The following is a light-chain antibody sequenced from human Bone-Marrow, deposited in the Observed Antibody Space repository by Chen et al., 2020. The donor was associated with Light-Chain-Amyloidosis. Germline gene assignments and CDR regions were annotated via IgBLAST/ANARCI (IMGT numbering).Light chain of an antibody. Sequence: EIVLPQSPGTLSLSPGEGATLSCRASQTISSNYLTWYQQKFGQAPRLLIYGSSSRATGIPDRFTGSGSGTDFTLTINRLEPEDFAMYYCQQYGTSPLTFGGGTKVEIK. J-gene: IGKJ4*01. CDR3: QQYGTSPLT. CDR1: QTISSNY. V-gene: IGKV3-20*01. CDR2: GSS.